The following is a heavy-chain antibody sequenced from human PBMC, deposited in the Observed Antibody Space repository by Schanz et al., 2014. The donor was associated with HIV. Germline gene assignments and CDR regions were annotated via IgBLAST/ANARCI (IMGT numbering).Heavy chain of an antibody. CDR3: AKVSDNYGSGLDY. Sequence: QVQLVESGGGVVQPGRSLRLSCTASGFTFSSSGMHWVRQAPGKGLEWVSTIIGSGGRTYYADSVKGRFTISRDNSKNTLYLQMNSLRADDTAVYYCAKVSDNYGSGLDYWGQGTLVTVSS. V-gene: IGHV3-NL1*01. J-gene: IGHJ4*02. CDR1: GFTFSSSG. CDR2: IIGSGGRT. D-gene: IGHD3-10*01.